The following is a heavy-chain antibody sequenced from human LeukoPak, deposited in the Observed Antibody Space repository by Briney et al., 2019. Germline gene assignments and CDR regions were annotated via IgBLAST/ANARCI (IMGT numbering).Heavy chain of an antibody. J-gene: IGHJ5*02. Sequence: SETLSLTCIVSGDSISNSGWSWGWIRQPPWKGLEWIGTMPYDENVADNEIPSYNPSLKSRVSISADTSKNQLSLKVNSVTAADTASYYCARLTLTGVGGRGWFDAWGQGTLVIVSS. V-gene: IGHV4-39*01. CDR2: MPYDENVADNEIP. D-gene: IGHD3-3*01. CDR3: ARLTLTGVGGRGWFDA. CDR1: GDSISNSGWS.